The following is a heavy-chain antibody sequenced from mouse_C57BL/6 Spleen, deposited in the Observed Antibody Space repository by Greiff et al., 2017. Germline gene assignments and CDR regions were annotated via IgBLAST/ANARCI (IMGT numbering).Heavy chain of an antibody. CDR3: ARFDDYETWFAY. CDR1: GYTFTSYW. Sequence: VQLQQPGAELVKPGASVKLSCKASGYTFTSYWMQWVKQRPGQGLEWIGEIDPSDSYTNYNQKFKGKATLTVDTSSSTAYMQLSSLTSEDSAVYYCARFDDYETWFAYWGQGTLVTVSA. V-gene: IGHV1-50*01. CDR2: IDPSDSYT. D-gene: IGHD2-4*01. J-gene: IGHJ3*01.